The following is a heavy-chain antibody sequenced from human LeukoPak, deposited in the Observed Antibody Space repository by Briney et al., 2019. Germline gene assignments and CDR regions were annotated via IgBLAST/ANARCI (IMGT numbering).Heavy chain of an antibody. D-gene: IGHD6-13*01. V-gene: IGHV4-59*01. CDR1: GGSISSYY. CDR3: ARDIAAAGTLGDWFDP. CDR2: IYYSAST. J-gene: IGHJ5*02. Sequence: PSETLSLTCTVSGGSISSYYWSWIRQPPGKGLEWIGYIYYSASTNYNPSLKSRVTISVDTSKNQFSLKLSSVTAADTAVYYCARDIAAAGTLGDWFDPWGQGTLVTVSS.